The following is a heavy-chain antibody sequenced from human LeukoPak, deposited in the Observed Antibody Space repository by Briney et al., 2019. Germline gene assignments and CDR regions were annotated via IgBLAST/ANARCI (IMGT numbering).Heavy chain of an antibody. Sequence: GESLKTSCKGSGYSFTSYWIGWVRQMPGKGLEWMGIIYPGDSDTRYSPSFQGQVTISADKSISTAYLQWSSLKASDTAMYYCARNKGDGYNYEGTWYFDYWGQGTLVTVSS. V-gene: IGHV5-51*01. D-gene: IGHD5-24*01. CDR2: IYPGDSDT. CDR1: GYSFTSYW. J-gene: IGHJ4*02. CDR3: ARNKGDGYNYEGTWYFDY.